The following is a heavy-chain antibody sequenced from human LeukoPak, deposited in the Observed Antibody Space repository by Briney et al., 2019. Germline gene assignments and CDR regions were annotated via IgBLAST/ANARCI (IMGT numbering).Heavy chain of an antibody. CDR2: IYYSGST. V-gene: IGHV4-39*07. CDR3: ARVLASGYSVIPGGFDP. CDR1: GGSISSSSYY. J-gene: IGHJ5*02. Sequence: SETLSLTCTVSGGSISSSSYYWGWIRQPPGKGLEWIGSIYYSGSTYYNPSLKSRVTISVDTPKNQFSLKLSSVTAADTAVYYCARVLASGYSVIPGGFDPWGQGTLVTVSS. D-gene: IGHD3-3*01.